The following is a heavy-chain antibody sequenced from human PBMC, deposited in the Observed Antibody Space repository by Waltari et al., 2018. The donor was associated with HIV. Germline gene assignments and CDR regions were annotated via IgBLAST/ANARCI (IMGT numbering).Heavy chain of an antibody. Sequence: QVQLVQAGAEVKKPRASVKVSRQASGYTFTSYGISWVRQAPGQGLEWMGWVSAYNGNTNYAQKLQGRVTMTTDTSTSTAYMELRSLRSDDTAVYYCARINCTSVSCYASLDYWGQGTLVTVSS. CDR1: GYTFTSYG. J-gene: IGHJ4*02. CDR2: VSAYNGNT. D-gene: IGHD2-2*01. CDR3: ARINCTSVSCYASLDY. V-gene: IGHV1-18*01.